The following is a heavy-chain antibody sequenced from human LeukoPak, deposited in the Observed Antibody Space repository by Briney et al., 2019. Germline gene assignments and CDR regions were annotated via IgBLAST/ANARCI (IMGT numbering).Heavy chain of an antibody. V-gene: IGHV3-30*02. Sequence: GGSLRLSCAASGFTFSSYGMHWVRQAPGKGLEWVAFIRHDGSNKYYAGSVKGRFTISRDNSKNTLYLQMNSLRAEDTAVYYCAKPVGYSGYDLGYWGQGTLVTVSS. CDR2: IRHDGSNK. D-gene: IGHD5-12*01. J-gene: IGHJ4*02. CDR3: AKPVGYSGYDLGY. CDR1: GFTFSSYG.